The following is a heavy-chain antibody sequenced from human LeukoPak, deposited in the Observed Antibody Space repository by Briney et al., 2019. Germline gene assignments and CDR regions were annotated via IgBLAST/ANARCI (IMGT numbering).Heavy chain of an antibody. CDR3: ARSAYGDYDGGY. D-gene: IGHD4-17*01. Sequence: KTSETLSLTCTVSGGSISSSSYYWGWIRQPPGKGLEWIGSIYYSGSTYYNPSLKSRVTISVDTSKNQFSLKLSSVTAADTAVYYCARSAYGDYDGGYWGQGTLVTVSS. V-gene: IGHV4-39*07. CDR1: GGSISSSSYY. J-gene: IGHJ4*02. CDR2: IYYSGST.